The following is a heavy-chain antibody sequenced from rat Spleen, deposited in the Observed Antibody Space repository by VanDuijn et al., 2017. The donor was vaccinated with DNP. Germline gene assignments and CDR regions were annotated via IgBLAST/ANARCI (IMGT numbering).Heavy chain of an antibody. D-gene: IGHD1-12*03. J-gene: IGHJ2*01. CDR3: TTGGYYDGYYPYFDF. V-gene: IGHV5S23*01. CDR2: ISTGGGDT. Sequence: EVQLVESGGGLVQPGRSLKLSCEASGFTFSNYYMAWVRQAPTKGLEWVASISTGGGDTYFRDSVKGRFTISRDNAKSTLYLQMDSLRSEDTATYYCTTGGYYDGYYPYFDFWGQGVMVTVSS. CDR1: GFTFSNYY.